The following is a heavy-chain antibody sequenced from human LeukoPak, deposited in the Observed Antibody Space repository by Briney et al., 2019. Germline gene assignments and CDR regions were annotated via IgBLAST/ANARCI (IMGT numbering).Heavy chain of an antibody. D-gene: IGHD3-9*01. CDR2: IKQDGSEK. Sequence: PGGSLRLSCAASGFTLSSYWMSWVRQAAGKGLEWVANIKQDGSEKYYVDSVKGRFTISRDTAKNSLYLQMNSLRAEDTAVYYCARDLDLRYFGWLLKTPSYYYYGMDVWGKGTTVTVSS. CDR1: GFTLSSYW. J-gene: IGHJ6*04. CDR3: ARDLDLRYFGWLLKTPSYYYYGMDV. V-gene: IGHV3-7*03.